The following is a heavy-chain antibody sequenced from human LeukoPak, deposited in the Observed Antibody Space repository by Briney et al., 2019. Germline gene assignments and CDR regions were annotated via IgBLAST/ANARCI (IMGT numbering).Heavy chain of an antibody. V-gene: IGHV3-7*01. J-gene: IGHJ4*02. CDR1: GSFSGSW. CDR3: ARQYSGYDPFDY. CDR2: INQDGSRK. D-gene: IGHD5-12*01. Sequence: GGSLRLSCTASGSFSGSWMSWVRRAPGKGLEWVASINQDGSRKYYVDSVKGRFTISRDNANNSLSLQMNSLRAEDTAVYYCARQYSGYDPFDYWGQGTLVTVSS.